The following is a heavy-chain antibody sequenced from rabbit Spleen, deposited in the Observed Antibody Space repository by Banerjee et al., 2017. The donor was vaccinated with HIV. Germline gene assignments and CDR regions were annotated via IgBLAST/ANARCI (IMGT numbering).Heavy chain of an antibody. Sequence: QEQLEESGGGLVKPGASLTLTCKASGFSFSSVNWIYWVRQAPGKGLEWIACIDTNDGDTDYANWPKGRFTVSKTSSTTVTLQMTSLTAADTATYFCARDGYSRSNKCYFDLWGQGTLVTVS. D-gene: IGHD7-1*01. V-gene: IGHV1S45*01. CDR3: ARDGYSRSNKCYFDL. J-gene: IGHJ4*01. CDR1: GFSFSSVNW. CDR2: IDTNDGDT.